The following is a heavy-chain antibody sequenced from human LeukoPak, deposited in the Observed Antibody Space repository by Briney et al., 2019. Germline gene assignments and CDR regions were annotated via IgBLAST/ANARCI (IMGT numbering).Heavy chain of an antibody. CDR2: ISAYNGNT. D-gene: IGHD3-10*01. V-gene: IGHV1-18*01. J-gene: IGHJ4*02. CDR1: GYTFTSYG. CDR3: AKKDYYASGSYSFDN. Sequence: ASVKVSCKASGYTFTSYGISWVRQAPGQGLEWMGWISAYNGNTNYAQKLQGRVTFTRDTSASTAYMELSSLRSEDTAIYYCAKKDYYASGSYSFDNWGQGTLVTVSS.